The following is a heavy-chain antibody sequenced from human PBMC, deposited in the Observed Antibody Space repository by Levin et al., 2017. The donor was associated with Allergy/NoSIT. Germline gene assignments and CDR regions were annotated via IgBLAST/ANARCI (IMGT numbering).Heavy chain of an antibody. J-gene: IGHJ4*02. V-gene: IGHV1-69*04. D-gene: IGHD2-2*01. CDR3: ARVGGWCSSTSCYNHRSFDY. Sequence: SVKVSCKASGGTFSSYAISWVRQAPGQGLEWMGRIIPILGIANYAQKFQGRVTITADKSTSTAYMELSSLRSEDTAVYYCARVGGWCSSTSCYNHRSFDYWGQGTLVTVSS. CDR2: IIPILGIA. CDR1: GGTFSSYA.